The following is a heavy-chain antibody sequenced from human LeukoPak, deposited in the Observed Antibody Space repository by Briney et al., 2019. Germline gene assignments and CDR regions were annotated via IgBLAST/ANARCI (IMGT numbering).Heavy chain of an antibody. CDR3: ARDPEGRDGYNSDY. CDR1: GYTFTGYY. J-gene: IGHJ4*02. CDR2: INPNSGGT. Sequence: GASVKVSCKASGYTFTGYYMHWVRQAPGQGLEWMGWINPNSGGTNYAQKFQGRVTMTRDTSISTAYMELSRLRSDDTAVYYCARDPEGRDGYNSDYWGQGTLVTVSS. V-gene: IGHV1-2*02. D-gene: IGHD5-24*01.